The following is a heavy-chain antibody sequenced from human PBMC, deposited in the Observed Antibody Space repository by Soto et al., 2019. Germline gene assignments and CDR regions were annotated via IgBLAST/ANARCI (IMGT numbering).Heavy chain of an antibody. Sequence: GASVKVSCKASGYTFTSYGISWVRQAPGQGLEWMGWISAYNGNTNYAQKLQGRVTMTTDTSTSTAHMELRSLRSDDTAVYYCARVLIYYYDSSGYRKDFDYWGQGTLVTVSS. J-gene: IGHJ4*02. CDR3: ARVLIYYYDSSGYRKDFDY. CDR1: GYTFTSYG. D-gene: IGHD3-22*01. V-gene: IGHV1-18*01. CDR2: ISAYNGNT.